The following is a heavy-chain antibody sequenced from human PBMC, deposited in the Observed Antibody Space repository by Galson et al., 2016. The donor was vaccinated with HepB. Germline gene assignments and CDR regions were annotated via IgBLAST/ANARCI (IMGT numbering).Heavy chain of an antibody. D-gene: IGHD4-23*01. CDR3: ARETTIWGNGFQY. CDR1: GFTFDDYT. Sequence: SLRLSCAASGFTFDDYTMHWVRQAPGKGLEWVSLVSWDATTIYYADSVKGRFTISRDNSKNSLYLQMHSLTSEDTALYYCARETTIWGNGFQYWGQGTLVTVSS. CDR2: VSWDATTI. V-gene: IGHV3-43*01. J-gene: IGHJ4*02.